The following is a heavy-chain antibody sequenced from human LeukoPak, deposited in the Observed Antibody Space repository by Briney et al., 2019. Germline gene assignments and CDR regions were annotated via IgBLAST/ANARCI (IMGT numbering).Heavy chain of an antibody. CDR1: GYTFTSYG. Sequence: SVKVSCKASGYTFTSYGISWVRQAPGQGLEWMGWMNPNSGNTGYAQKFQGRVTMTRNTSISTAYMELSSLRSEDTAVYYCARAYSSGWYAYWGQGTLVTVSS. J-gene: IGHJ4*02. CDR3: ARAYSSGWYAY. CDR2: MNPNSGNT. D-gene: IGHD6-19*01. V-gene: IGHV1-8*02.